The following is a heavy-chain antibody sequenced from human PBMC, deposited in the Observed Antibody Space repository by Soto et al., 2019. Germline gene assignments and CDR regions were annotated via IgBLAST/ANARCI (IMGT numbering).Heavy chain of an antibody. J-gene: IGHJ6*02. CDR1: GFTFSSYV. D-gene: IGHD6-19*01. V-gene: IGHV3-33*01. Sequence: PGRSLRLSCAASGFTFSSYVMHWVCQAPGKGLEWVAVIWYDGSNKYYADSVKGRFTISRDNSKNTLYLQMNSLRAEDTAVYYCAREYSSGWYSFVSYYYGMDVWGQGTTVTVSS. CDR3: AREYSSGWYSFVSYYYGMDV. CDR2: IWYDGSNK.